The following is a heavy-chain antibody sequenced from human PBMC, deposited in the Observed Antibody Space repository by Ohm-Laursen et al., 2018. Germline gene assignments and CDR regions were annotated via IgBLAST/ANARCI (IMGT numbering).Heavy chain of an antibody. CDR3: ARDSGPPKYYYYGLDV. J-gene: IGHJ6*02. D-gene: IGHD1-14*01. V-gene: IGHV4-39*07. CDR1: GGSISSTSYY. CDR2: IYHPGST. Sequence: DTLSLACTVSGGSISSTSYYWGWIRQPPGKGLEWIGSIYHPGSTYYNPSLKSRVSISVDTSKNQFSLKLNSVTAADTAVYYCARDSGPPKYYYYGLDVWGQGTTVTVSS.